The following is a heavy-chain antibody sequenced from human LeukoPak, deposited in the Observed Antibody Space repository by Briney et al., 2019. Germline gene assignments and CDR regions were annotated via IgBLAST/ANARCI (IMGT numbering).Heavy chain of an antibody. CDR2: IWYDASNK. CDR3: ATDISTHYFGS. D-gene: IGHD3-9*01. Sequence: SGGSLRLSCAASGISFSSYGMHWVRQAPGKGLEWVTFIWYDASNKYYAESVKGRFTISRDNSRNTLFLQMNSLRAEDTAIYYCATDISTHYFGSWGQGTLVTVS. CDR1: GISFSSYG. V-gene: IGHV3-30*02. J-gene: IGHJ4*02.